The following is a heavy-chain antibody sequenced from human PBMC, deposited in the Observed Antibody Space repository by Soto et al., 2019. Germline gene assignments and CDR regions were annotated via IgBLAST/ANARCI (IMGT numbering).Heavy chain of an antibody. D-gene: IGHD3-3*01. CDR2: ISYDGSNK. V-gene: IGHV3-30*18. J-gene: IGHJ6*02. CDR1: GFTFSSYG. Sequence: PGGSLRLSCAASGFTFSSYGMHWVRQAPGKGLEWVAVISYDGSNKYYADSVKGRFTISRDNSKNTLYLQMNSLRAEDTAVYYCAKRTGFDYDFWSGYPLGMDVWGQGTTVTVSS. CDR3: AKRTGFDYDFWSGYPLGMDV.